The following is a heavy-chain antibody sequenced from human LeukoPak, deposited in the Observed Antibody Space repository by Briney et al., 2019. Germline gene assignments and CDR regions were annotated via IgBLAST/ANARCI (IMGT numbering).Heavy chain of an antibody. J-gene: IGHJ2*01. CDR3: ARDGLRTRPHSTWSWYFDL. CDR1: GYTFTSYY. CDR2: INPSGGST. D-gene: IGHD4-17*01. Sequence: ASVKVSCKASGYTFTSYYMHWVRQAPGQGLEWMGIINPSGGSTSYAQKFQGRVTMTRDTSTSTVYMELSSLRSEDTAVYYCARDGLRTRPHSTWSWYFDLWGRGTLVTVSS. V-gene: IGHV1-46*01.